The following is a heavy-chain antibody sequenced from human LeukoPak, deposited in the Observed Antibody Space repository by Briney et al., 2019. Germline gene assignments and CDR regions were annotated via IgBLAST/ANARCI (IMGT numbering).Heavy chain of an antibody. D-gene: IGHD2-21*02. V-gene: IGHV1-69*13. CDR2: IIPIFGTA. CDR1: GGTFTSYA. Sequence: SVKVSCKASGGTFTSYAISWVRQAPGQGLEWLGGIIPIFGTANYAQKFQGRVTITADESTSTAYMELSSLRSEDTAVYYCARAPAYSGGDCYYFDCWGQGTLVTVSS. J-gene: IGHJ4*02. CDR3: ARAPAYSGGDCYYFDC.